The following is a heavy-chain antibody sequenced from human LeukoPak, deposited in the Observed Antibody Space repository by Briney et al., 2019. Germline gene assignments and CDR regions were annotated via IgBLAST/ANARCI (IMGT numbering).Heavy chain of an antibody. D-gene: IGHD5-18*01. CDR2: IYYSKNT. Sequence: GSLRLSCAASGFTFSSYSMNWVRQPPGKGLEWIGSIYYSKNTYYNPSLKSRVTISADTSKNQFSLTLGSVSATDTAVYYRVSPRGFSYGYFDYWGQGTLVTVSS. J-gene: IGHJ4*02. CDR1: GFTFSSYSMN. CDR3: VSPRGFSYGYFDY. V-gene: IGHV4-39*01.